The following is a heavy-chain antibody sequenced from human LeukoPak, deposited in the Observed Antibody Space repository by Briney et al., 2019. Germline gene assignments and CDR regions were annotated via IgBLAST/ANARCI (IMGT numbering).Heavy chain of an antibody. Sequence: SETLSLTCAVYGGSFSGYYWSWIRQPPGKGLEWIGEINHSGSTNYNPALKSRVAISVDTSKNQFSLKLSAVTAADTAVYYCARVIAASFGAWGQGTLVTVSS. CDR2: INHSGST. J-gene: IGHJ5*02. D-gene: IGHD6-6*01. V-gene: IGHV4-34*01. CDR1: GGSFSGYY. CDR3: ARVIAASFGA.